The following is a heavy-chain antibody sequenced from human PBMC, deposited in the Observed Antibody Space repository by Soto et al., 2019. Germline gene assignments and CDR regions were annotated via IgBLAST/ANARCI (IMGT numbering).Heavy chain of an antibody. D-gene: IGHD6-6*01. V-gene: IGHV3-23*01. J-gene: IGHJ4*02. CDR2: ISGIGGST. CDR3: ARVPTESSSSPDDY. CDR1: EFTVSSCP. Sequence: GWSLRLSCSSSEFTVSSCPRSWVRQAPGKGLEWVSAISGIGGSTYYADSVKGRFTISRDNSKNTLYLQMNCLRAEDTAVYYCARVPTESSSSPDDYWGQGTLVTVSS.